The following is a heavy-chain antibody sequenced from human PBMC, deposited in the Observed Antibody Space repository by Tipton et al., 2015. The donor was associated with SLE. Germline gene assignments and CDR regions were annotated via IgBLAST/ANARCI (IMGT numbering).Heavy chain of an antibody. D-gene: IGHD1-26*01. CDR3: AREGGSYTAFDY. CDR2: IFRSGNA. CDR1: GDSINSGDYS. V-gene: IGHV4-30-2*01. Sequence: TLSLTCAVSGDSINSGDYSWSWIRQPPGKGLEWIGYIFRSGNAYYNPPLNSRVTISLDMSRNQFSLRLKSVTAADTAVYYRAREGGSYTAFDYWGQGTLVTVSS. J-gene: IGHJ4*02.